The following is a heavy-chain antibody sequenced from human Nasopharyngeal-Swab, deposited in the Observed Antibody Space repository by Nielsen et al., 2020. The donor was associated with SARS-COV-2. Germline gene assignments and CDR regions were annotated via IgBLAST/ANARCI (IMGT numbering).Heavy chain of an antibody. CDR3: TTIRLRRGKPDGFDL. V-gene: IGHV3-49*04. CDR1: GFTLGDFA. D-gene: IGHD2-15*01. Sequence: GESLKISCTPSGFTLGDFAVSWVRQAPGKGLEWVGLIRSKVYGATEDYAASVKGRFIISRDDSKSVAYLHMNSLETADTAVYYCTTIRLRRGKPDGFDLWGQGTVVSVSS. CDR2: IRSKVYGATE. J-gene: IGHJ3*01.